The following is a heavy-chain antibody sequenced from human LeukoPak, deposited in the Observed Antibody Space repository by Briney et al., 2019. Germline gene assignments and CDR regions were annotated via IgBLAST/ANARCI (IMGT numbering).Heavy chain of an antibody. CDR3: AQEPGIAAAASWFDP. CDR2: MNPNSGNT. J-gene: IGHJ5*02. Sequence: ASVKVSCKASGYTFTSYDINWVRQATGQGLEWMGWMNPNSGNTGYAQKFQGRVTMTRNTSISTAYMELSGLRSDDTAVYYCAQEPGIAAAASWFDPWGQGTLVTVSS. V-gene: IGHV1-8*01. CDR1: GYTFTSYD. D-gene: IGHD6-25*01.